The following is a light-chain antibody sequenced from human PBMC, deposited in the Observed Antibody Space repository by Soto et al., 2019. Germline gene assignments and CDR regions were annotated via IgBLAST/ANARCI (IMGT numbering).Light chain of an antibody. CDR3: CSYSNRSAYV. V-gene: IGLV2-14*03. Sequence: QSVLTQPASVSGSPGQSITISCTGTSSVVGGYNYVSWYQQHPGKAPKLMIYDVTNRPSGVSNRFSGSKSDNTASLTISGLQAEDEADYYCCSYSNRSAYVFGTGNKVTVL. J-gene: IGLJ1*01. CDR1: SSVVGGYNY. CDR2: DVT.